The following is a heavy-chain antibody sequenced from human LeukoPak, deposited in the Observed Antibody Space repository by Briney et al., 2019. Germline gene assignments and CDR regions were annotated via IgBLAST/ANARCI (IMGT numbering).Heavy chain of an antibody. CDR3: ARDKGMAEEDAFDI. Sequence: SETLSLTCTVSGGSISSSSYYWGWIRQPPGKGLEWIGSIYYSGSTYYSPSLKSRVTISVDTSKNQFSLKLSSVTAADTAVYYCARDKGMAEEDAFDIWGQGTMVTVSS. CDR2: IYYSGST. V-gene: IGHV4-39*07. J-gene: IGHJ3*02. D-gene: IGHD1-14*01. CDR1: GGSISSSSYY.